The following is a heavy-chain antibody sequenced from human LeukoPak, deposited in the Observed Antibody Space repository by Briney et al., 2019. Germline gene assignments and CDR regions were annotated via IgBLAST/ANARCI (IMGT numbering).Heavy chain of an antibody. V-gene: IGHV3-23*01. D-gene: IGHD3-3*01. CDR1: GFTFSSYA. CDR3: AKWDYDFWSGYFH. J-gene: IGHJ4*02. Sequence: GGSLRLSCAASGFTFSSYAMSWVRQAPGKGLEWVSAISGGGGSTYYADSVKGRFTISRDNSKNTLYPQMNSLRAEDTAVYYCAKWDYDFWSGYFHWGQGTLVTVSS. CDR2: ISGGGGST.